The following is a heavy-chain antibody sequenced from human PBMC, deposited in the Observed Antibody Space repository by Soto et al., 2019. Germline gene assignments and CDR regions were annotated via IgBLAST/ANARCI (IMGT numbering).Heavy chain of an antibody. D-gene: IGHD3-10*01. CDR2: INPNGGGT. J-gene: IGHJ6*02. V-gene: IGHV1-46*01. CDR3: ARDNMHYYSPSEGYFYYGMDV. Sequence: SVEFSCKASGYTFTNYHMHVVRQAPGQGFEWMGMINPNGGGTSYAQKFQGRVTMTRDTSTSTVHMELSSLTSEDTAVYYCARDNMHYYSPSEGYFYYGMDVWGQGTTVNLSS. CDR1: GYTFTNYH.